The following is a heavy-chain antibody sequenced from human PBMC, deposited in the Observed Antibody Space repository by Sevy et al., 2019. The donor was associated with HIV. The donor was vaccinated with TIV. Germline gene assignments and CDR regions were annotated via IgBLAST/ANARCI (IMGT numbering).Heavy chain of an antibody. D-gene: IGHD6-6*01. CDR2: ISSSDSTI. Sequence: GGSLRLSCAASGFTFSSYEMNWVRQAPGKGLEWVSYISSSDSTIYYADSVKGRFTISRVNAKNSLYLQMNSLRAEDTAVYYCARVRSSRPFWQLLTLFDYWGQGTLVTVSS. CDR1: GFTFSSYE. CDR3: ARVRSSRPFWQLLTLFDY. V-gene: IGHV3-48*03. J-gene: IGHJ4*02.